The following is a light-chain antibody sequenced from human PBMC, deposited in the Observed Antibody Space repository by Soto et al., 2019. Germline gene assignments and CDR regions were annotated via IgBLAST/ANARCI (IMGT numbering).Light chain of an antibody. CDR3: QQSYSIPIT. V-gene: IGKV1-39*01. Sequence: DIQMTQSPSSLSASVGDRITIACRASQGISVYLNWFQKKPGEAPKLLIHAAVNLQSGAPSRFSGSGSGTDLTLTISSLQAEDFATYYCQQSYSIPITFGQGTRLEIK. J-gene: IGKJ5*01. CDR2: AAV. CDR1: QGISVY.